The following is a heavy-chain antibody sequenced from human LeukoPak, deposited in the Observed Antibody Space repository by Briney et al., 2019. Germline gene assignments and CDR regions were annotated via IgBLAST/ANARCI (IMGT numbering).Heavy chain of an antibody. J-gene: IGHJ4*02. V-gene: IGHV3-53*01. Sequence: GSLRLSCAASGFTVSSNYMSWVRQAPGKGLEWVSVIYSGGSTYYADSVKGRFTISRDNSKNTLYLQVNSLRAEDTAVYYCARGRRDGYNSYYFDYWGQGTLVTVSS. D-gene: IGHD5-24*01. CDR3: ARGRRDGYNSYYFDY. CDR2: IYSGGST. CDR1: GFTVSSNY.